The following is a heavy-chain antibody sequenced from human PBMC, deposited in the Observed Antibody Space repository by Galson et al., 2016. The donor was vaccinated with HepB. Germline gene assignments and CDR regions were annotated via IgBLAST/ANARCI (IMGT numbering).Heavy chain of an antibody. J-gene: IGHJ4*02. CDR3: ARVAKRANRLWFGELKGFDY. CDR2: ISYDGSKK. Sequence: SLRLSCAASGFTFSSYAMHWVRQAPGKGLEWVAVISYDGSKKNYADSVKGRFPISRDNSKNTLYLQMNSLRAEDTAVYYCARVAKRANRLWFGELKGFDYWGQGTLVTVSS. D-gene: IGHD3-10*01. V-gene: IGHV3-30*04. CDR1: GFTFSSYA.